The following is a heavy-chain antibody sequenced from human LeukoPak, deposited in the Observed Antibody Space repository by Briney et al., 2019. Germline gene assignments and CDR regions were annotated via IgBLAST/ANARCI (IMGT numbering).Heavy chain of an antibody. CDR1: GYTFTGYY. V-gene: IGHV1-2*02. Sequence: ASVKVSCKASGYTFTGYYMHWVRQAPGQGLEWMGWINPNSGGTNYAQKFQGRVTMTRGTSISTAYMELSRLRSDDTAVYYCARVNIVVVTAPHHYYYYYMDVWGKGTTVTVSS. CDR2: INPNSGGT. D-gene: IGHD2-21*02. CDR3: ARVNIVVVTAPHHYYYYYMDV. J-gene: IGHJ6*03.